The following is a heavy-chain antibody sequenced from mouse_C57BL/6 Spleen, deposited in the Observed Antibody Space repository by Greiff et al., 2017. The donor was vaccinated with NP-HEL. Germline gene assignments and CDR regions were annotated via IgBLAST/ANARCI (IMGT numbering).Heavy chain of an antibody. CDR1: GYTFTSYW. J-gene: IGHJ4*01. V-gene: IGHV1-55*01. CDR2: IYPGSGST. D-gene: IGHD2-3*01. Sequence: QVQLQQPGAELVRPGTSVKLSCKASGYTFTSYWMHWVKQRPGQGLEWIGDIYPGSGSTNYNEKFKSKATLTVDTSSSTAYMQLSSLTSEDSAVYYCARCYDGYPYAMDYWGQGTSVTVSS. CDR3: ARCYDGYPYAMDY.